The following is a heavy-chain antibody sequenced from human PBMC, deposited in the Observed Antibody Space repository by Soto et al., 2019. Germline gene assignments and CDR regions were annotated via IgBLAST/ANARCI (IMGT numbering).Heavy chain of an antibody. J-gene: IGHJ4*02. CDR2: ISGHGDAT. D-gene: IGHD3-10*01. CDR1: GFPFTGYA. CDR3: ADSRVSMVRGLIIIPNY. V-gene: IGHV3-23*01. Sequence: SCAASGFPFTGYAMSWVRQAPGKGLEWVSAISGHGDATFYADSVKGRFTISRDNSKNTLYLHMNSLRAEDTALYYCADSRVSMVRGLIIIPNYWGQGTLVTVSS.